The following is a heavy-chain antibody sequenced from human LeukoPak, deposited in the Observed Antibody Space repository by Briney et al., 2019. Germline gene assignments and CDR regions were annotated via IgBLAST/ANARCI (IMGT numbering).Heavy chain of an antibody. Sequence: SETLSLTCAVYGGSFSGYYWSWIRQPPGKGLEWIGEINHSGSTNYNPSLKSRVTISVDTSKNQLSLKLSSVTAADTAVYYCARGATVFDYWGQGTLVTVSS. CDR1: GGSFSGYY. CDR3: ARGATVFDY. J-gene: IGHJ4*02. D-gene: IGHD4-11*01. V-gene: IGHV4-34*01. CDR2: INHSGST.